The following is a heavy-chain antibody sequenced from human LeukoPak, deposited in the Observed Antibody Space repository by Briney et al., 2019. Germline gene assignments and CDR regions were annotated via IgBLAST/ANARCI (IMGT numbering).Heavy chain of an antibody. J-gene: IGHJ3*02. CDR1: GYTFTGYY. Sequence: ASVKVSFKASGYTFTGYYMHWVRQAPGQGLEWMGRINPNSGGTNYAQKFQGRVTMTRDTSISTAYMELSRLRSDDTAVYYCATSGYTYGALDIWGQGTMVTVSS. D-gene: IGHD5-18*01. V-gene: IGHV1-2*06. CDR3: ATSGYTYGALDI. CDR2: INPNSGGT.